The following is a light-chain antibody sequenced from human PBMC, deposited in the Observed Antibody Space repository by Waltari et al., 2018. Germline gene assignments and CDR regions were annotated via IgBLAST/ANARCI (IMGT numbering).Light chain of an antibody. V-gene: IGLV3-21*02. CDR3: QVWDSGSDHHV. J-gene: IGLJ1*01. CDR1: NLGSKR. Sequence: SFVLTQPPSVSVAPGQTARITCGGRNLGSKRVNWFQQKPGQAPVLVVFDDTERPSGIPDRVSGSNSGNTATLTIDRVEPGDEADYYCQVWDSGSDHHVFGTGTKVTVL. CDR2: DDT.